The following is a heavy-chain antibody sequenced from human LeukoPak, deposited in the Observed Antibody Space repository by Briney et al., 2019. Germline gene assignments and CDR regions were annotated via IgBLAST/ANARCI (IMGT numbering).Heavy chain of an antibody. CDR2: ISGSGGST. CDR3: AKDRLSQDGTFDY. CDR1: GFTFSSSA. J-gene: IGHJ4*02. V-gene: IGHV3-23*01. Sequence: GGSLRLSCAASGFTFSSSAMSWVRQAPGKGLEWVSAISGSGGSTYYADSVKGRFTISRDNSKNTLYLQMNSLRAEDTAVYYCAKDRLSQDGTFDYWGQGTLVTVSS.